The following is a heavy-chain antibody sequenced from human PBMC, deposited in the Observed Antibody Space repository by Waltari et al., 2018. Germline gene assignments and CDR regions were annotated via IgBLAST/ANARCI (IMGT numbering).Heavy chain of an antibody. CDR1: GFTVSSNP. V-gene: IGHV3-66*02. Sequence: EVQLVESGGGLVHPGGSLRLSCAAYGFTVSSNPRSWVRQAPGKGLEWVSLIYDAGSTYYPDSVRGRFTISRDNSKNTVHLQMNSLRVEDTAIYYCARARDEETAMVYFDRWGQGTLVSVSS. D-gene: IGHD5-18*01. CDR2: IYDAGST. CDR3: ARARDEETAMVYFDR. J-gene: IGHJ4*02.